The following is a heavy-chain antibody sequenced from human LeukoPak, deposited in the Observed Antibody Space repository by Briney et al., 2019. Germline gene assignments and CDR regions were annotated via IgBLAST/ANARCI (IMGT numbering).Heavy chain of an antibody. CDR3: ARGRGGIAARLDY. CDR1: GFTFSSYA. Sequence: GGSLRRSCAASGFTFSSYAMHWVRQAPGKGLEWVAVISYDGSNKYYADSVKGRFTISRDNSKNTLYLQMNSLRAEDTAVYYCARGRGGIAARLDYWGQGTLVTVSS. V-gene: IGHV3-30-3*01. D-gene: IGHD6-6*01. CDR2: ISYDGSNK. J-gene: IGHJ4*02.